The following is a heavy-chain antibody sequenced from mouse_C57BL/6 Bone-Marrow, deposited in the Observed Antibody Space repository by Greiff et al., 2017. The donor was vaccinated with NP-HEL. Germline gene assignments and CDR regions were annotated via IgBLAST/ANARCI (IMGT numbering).Heavy chain of an antibody. V-gene: IGHV6-6*01. J-gene: IGHJ2*01. Sequence: EVMLVESGGGLVQPGGSMKLSCAASGFTFSDAWMDWVRQSPAKGLEWVAEIRNKANNHATYYAESVKGRFTISRDDYKSSFYLQMNSLRTEDTGIYYCTSITTVVADYWGKGTTLTVSS. CDR2: IRNKANNHAT. CDR1: GFTFSDAW. D-gene: IGHD1-1*01. CDR3: TSITTVVADY.